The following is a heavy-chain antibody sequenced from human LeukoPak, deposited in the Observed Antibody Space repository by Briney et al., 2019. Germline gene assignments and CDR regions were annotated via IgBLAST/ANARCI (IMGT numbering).Heavy chain of an antibody. CDR2: FDPEDGET. V-gene: IGHV1-24*01. CDR1: GYTLTELS. D-gene: IGHD3-10*01. CDR3: ATGPLYGSGSYSSY. J-gene: IGHJ4*02. Sequence: ASVKVSCKVSGYTLTELSMHWVRQAPGKGLEWMGGFDPEDGETIYAQKFQGRVTMTEDTSTDTAYMELSSLRSEDTAVYYCATGPLYGSGSYSSYWGQGTLVTVSS.